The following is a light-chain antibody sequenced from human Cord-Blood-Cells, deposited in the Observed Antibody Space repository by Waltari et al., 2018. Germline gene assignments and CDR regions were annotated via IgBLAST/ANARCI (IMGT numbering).Light chain of an antibody. V-gene: IGKV3-15*01. CDR3: QQYNNWLT. CDR2: GAS. J-gene: IGKJ5*01. CDR1: QSVSSN. Sequence: EIVMTRPPATLSVSPGVRATLSCRASQSVSSNLAWYQQKPGQAPRLLIYGASTRATGIPARFSGSGSGTEFTLTISSLQSEDFAVYYCQQYNNWLTFGQGTRLEIK.